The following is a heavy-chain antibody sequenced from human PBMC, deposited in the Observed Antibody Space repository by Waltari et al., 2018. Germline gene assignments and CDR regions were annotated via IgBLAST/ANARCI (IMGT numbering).Heavy chain of an antibody. CDR2: ISGSDTTI. J-gene: IGHJ4*02. V-gene: IGHV3-48*03. Sequence: EVQLVVSGGGLVQPGGSLRLSCAASGFTFSSYGMNWVRQAPGKGLDWISYISGSDTTIYYADSVKGRFTISRDDAENSLYLQMNSLRAEDTALYYCARRFDSWGQGTRVTVSS. CDR3: ARRFDS. CDR1: GFTFSSYG.